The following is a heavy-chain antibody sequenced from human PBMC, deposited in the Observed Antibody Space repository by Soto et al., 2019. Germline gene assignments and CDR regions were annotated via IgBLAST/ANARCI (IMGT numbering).Heavy chain of an antibody. CDR3: ARGRSVDFWSGYHYYYYYMDV. D-gene: IGHD3-3*01. Sequence: ASVKVSCKASGYTFTSYGISWVRQAPGQGLEWMGWISAYNGNTNYAQKLQGRVTMTTDTSTSTAYMELRSLRSDDTAVYYCARGRSVDFWSGYHYYYYYMDVWGKGTTVTVSS. V-gene: IGHV1-18*01. J-gene: IGHJ6*03. CDR1: GYTFTSYG. CDR2: ISAYNGNT.